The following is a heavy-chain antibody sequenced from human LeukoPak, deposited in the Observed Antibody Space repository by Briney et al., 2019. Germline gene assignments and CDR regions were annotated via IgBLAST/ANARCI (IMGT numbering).Heavy chain of an antibody. J-gene: IGHJ4*02. CDR1: GFTFSSYA. V-gene: IGHV3-30-3*01. Sequence: PGRSLRLSCAASGFTFSSYAMHWVRQAPGKGLEWVAVISYDGSNKYYADSVKGRFTISRDNSKNTLYLQMNSLRAEDTAVYYCARDRGLEWLLWGPNFDYWGQGTLVTVSS. CDR2: ISYDGSNK. CDR3: ARDRGLEWLLWGPNFDY. D-gene: IGHD3-3*01.